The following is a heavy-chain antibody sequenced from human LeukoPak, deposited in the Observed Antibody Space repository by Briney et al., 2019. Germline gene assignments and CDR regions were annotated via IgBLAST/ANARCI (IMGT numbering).Heavy chain of an antibody. CDR1: GFTFSGPA. J-gene: IGHJ3*02. Sequence: GGSLRLSCAASGFTFSGPAMHWVRQASGKGLEWVGRIRSKANSYATAYAASVKGRFTISRDDSKNTAYLQMNSLKTEDTAVYYCARHFVLMVSPNDAFDIWGQGTMVTVSS. CDR2: IRSKANSYAT. D-gene: IGHD2-8*01. V-gene: IGHV3-73*01. CDR3: ARHFVLMVSPNDAFDI.